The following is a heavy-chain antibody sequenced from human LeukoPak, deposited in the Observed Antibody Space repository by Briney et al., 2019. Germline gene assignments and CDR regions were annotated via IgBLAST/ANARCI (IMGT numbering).Heavy chain of an antibody. CDR1: GFTFSSYW. CDR2: IKQDGSEK. Sequence: PGGSLRLSCAASGFTFSSYWMSWVRQAPGTGLEWVANIKQDGSEKYYVDSVKGRFTISGDNTKNSLYLQMNSLRAEDTAVYYCARDISSSSGPYYYYYGMDVWGQGTTVTVSS. J-gene: IGHJ6*02. D-gene: IGHD6-6*01. V-gene: IGHV3-7*01. CDR3: ARDISSSSGPYYYYYGMDV.